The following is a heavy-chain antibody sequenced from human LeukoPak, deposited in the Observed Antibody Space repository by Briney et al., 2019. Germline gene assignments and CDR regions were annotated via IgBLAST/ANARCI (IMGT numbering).Heavy chain of an antibody. D-gene: IGHD2-2*01. V-gene: IGHV3-49*03. J-gene: IGHJ4*02. CDR1: GFTFGDYA. CDR3: ARGGVYCSSVSCSVDY. Sequence: PGGSLRLSCTASGFTFGDYAMSWFRQAPGKGLEWAGFIRSKAYGGATENAASVKGRFTISRDDSKSIAYLQMNSLKTEDTAVYYCARGGVYCSSVSCSVDYWGQGILVTVSS. CDR2: IRSKAYGGAT.